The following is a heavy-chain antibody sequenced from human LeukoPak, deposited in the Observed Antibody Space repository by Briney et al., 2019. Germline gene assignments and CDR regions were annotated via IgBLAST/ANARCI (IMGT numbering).Heavy chain of an antibody. CDR3: ARGGIFGVVKKIKNYFDY. Sequence: PSGTLSLTCAVSGGSISSSNWWSWVRQPPGKGLEWIGEMYHSGSTNYNPSLKSRVTMSVDKPKNQFSLELSSVTAADTAVYFCARGGIFGVVKKIKNYFDYWGQGTLVTVSP. J-gene: IGHJ4*02. V-gene: IGHV4-4*02. D-gene: IGHD3-3*01. CDR2: MYHSGST. CDR1: GGSISSSNW.